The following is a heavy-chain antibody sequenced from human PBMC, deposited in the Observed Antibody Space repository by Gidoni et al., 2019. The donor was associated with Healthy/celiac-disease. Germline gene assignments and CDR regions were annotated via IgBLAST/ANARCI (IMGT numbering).Heavy chain of an antibody. CDR3: ASHTYYDFWSGYYGFDP. CDR2: IYYSGST. CDR1: GGSISRSGYY. D-gene: IGHD3-3*01. J-gene: IGHJ5*02. V-gene: IGHV4-39*01. Sequence: QLQLQESGPGLVKPSETLSLTCTVSGGSISRSGYYWGWIRQPQGKGLEWMGSIYYSGSTYYTPSLKSRVTISVDTSKNQFSLNLSSVTAADTAVYYCASHTYYDFWSGYYGFDPWGQGTLVTVSS.